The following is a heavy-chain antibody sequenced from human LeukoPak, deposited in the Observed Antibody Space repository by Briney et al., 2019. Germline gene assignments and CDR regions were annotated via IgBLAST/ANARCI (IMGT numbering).Heavy chain of an antibody. CDR1: GGSISSSSYY. D-gene: IGHD3-10*01. Sequence: PSETLSLTCTVSGGSISSSSYYWGWIRQPPGKGLEWIGNIYYGGRTYYNPSLKSRVTISVDTSKNQFSLKLSSVTAADTAVYYCARHGAQGRAGDYYYMDVWGKGTTVTVSS. V-gene: IGHV4-39*01. J-gene: IGHJ6*03. CDR3: ARHGAQGRAGDYYYMDV. CDR2: IYYGGRT.